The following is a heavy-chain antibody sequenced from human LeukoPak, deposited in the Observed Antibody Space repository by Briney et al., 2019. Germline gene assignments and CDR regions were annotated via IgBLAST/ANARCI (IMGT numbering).Heavy chain of an antibody. Sequence: SVKVSCKASGGTFSSYAISWVRQAPGQGLEWMGGIIPIFGTANYAQKFQGRVTITADESTSTAYMELSSLRSEDTAVYYCARGRITIFGVAYGMDVWGQGTTVTVSS. V-gene: IGHV1-69*13. CDR2: IIPIFGTA. J-gene: IGHJ6*02. CDR1: GGTFSSYA. D-gene: IGHD3-3*01. CDR3: ARGRITIFGVAYGMDV.